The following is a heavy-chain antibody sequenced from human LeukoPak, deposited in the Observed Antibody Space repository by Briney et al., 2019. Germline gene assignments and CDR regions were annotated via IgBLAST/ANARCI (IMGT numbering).Heavy chain of an antibody. Sequence: ETLSLTCTVSGGSISSSTYYWGWIHQPPGKGLEWIGSIYYIGSPYYNPSLKSRATISVDASKNQFSLKLSSVTAADTAVYYCARRAAYTSSWYVEDYWGQGTLVSVSS. CDR3: ARRAAYTSSWYVEDY. CDR2: IYYIGSP. D-gene: IGHD6-13*01. V-gene: IGHV4-39*01. J-gene: IGHJ4*02. CDR1: GGSISSSTYY.